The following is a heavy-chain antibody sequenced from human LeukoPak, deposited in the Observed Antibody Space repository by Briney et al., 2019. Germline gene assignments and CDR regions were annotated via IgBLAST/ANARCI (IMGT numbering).Heavy chain of an antibody. D-gene: IGHD1-26*01. V-gene: IGHV3-48*03. CDR2: ISSSDGTV. J-gene: IGHJ4*02. CDR1: GFTFSTYE. Sequence: GGSLRLSCVASGFTFSTYEMNWVRQAPGKGLEWVSYISSSDGTVYYADSVKGRFTISRDNVKNSLYLQMNSLRAEDTAVYYCARVKRFGGATNGVDYWGQGTLVTVSS. CDR3: ARVKRFGGATNGVDY.